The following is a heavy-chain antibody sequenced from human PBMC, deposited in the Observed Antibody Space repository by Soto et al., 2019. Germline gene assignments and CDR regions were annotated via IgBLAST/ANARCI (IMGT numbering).Heavy chain of an antibody. J-gene: IGHJ1*01. D-gene: IGHD1-1*01. Sequence: SVKVSCKASGGTFSSYAISWVRQAPGQGLECMGGIIPVFGTANYAQKFQGRVTINADESTSTVYMELSSLRSEDTAAYYCARGWNDFPHWGQGTLVTVSS. CDR3: ARGWNDFPH. CDR1: GGTFSSYA. V-gene: IGHV1-69*13. CDR2: IIPVFGTA.